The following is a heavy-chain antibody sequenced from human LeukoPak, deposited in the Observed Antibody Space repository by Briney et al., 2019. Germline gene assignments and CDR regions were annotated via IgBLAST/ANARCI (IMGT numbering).Heavy chain of an antibody. CDR2: ISGSGGST. V-gene: IGHV3-23*01. CDR1: GFTFSSYA. CDR3: AKDLFSVLYYFDY. J-gene: IGHJ4*02. Sequence: GGSLRLSCAASGFTFSSYAMSWVRQAPGKGLEWVSAISGSGGSTYYADSVKGRFTISRGNSKNTLYLQMNSLRAEDTAVYYCAKDLFSVLYYFDYWGQGTLVTVSS. D-gene: IGHD2/OR15-2a*01.